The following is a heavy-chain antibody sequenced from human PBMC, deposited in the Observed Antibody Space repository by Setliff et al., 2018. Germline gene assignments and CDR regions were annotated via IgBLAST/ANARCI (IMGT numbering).Heavy chain of an antibody. CDR1: GFNLSGYY. V-gene: IGHV3-11*04. D-gene: IGHD3-3*01. CDR2: ISNGGGSFE. CDR3: ARDVYDFRTGQGGP. Sequence: GGSLRLSCVASGFNLSGYYMAWVRQSPGKGLEWISYISNGGGSFEYYADSVKGRFTISRNTLYLQMNSLRGEDTAVYFCARDVYDFRTGQGGPWGQGTRVTVSS. J-gene: IGHJ5*02.